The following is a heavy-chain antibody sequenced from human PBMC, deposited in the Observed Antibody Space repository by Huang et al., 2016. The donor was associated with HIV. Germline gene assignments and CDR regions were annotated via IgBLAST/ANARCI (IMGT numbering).Heavy chain of an antibody. Sequence: QVQLVQSGAEVKKPGASVKVSCKASGYIFIGYYLHWVRPAPGQGLEWMGWINPNTGGTIYAQNLEDRVIMTRDTSITTAYMDLSRLKSDDTAVYYCTREAVRGIIVNFDYWGQGTLVTVSS. CDR3: TREAVRGIIVNFDY. J-gene: IGHJ4*02. V-gene: IGHV1-2*02. CDR2: INPNTGGT. CDR1: GYIFIGYY. D-gene: IGHD3-10*01.